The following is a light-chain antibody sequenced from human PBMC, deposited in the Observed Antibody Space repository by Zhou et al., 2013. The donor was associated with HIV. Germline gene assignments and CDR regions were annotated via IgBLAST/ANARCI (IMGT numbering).Light chain of an antibody. CDR1: QSVSSY. CDR2: DAS. CDR3: QQSDLSPSLT. Sequence: EIVLTQSPATLSLSPGERATLSCRASQSVSSYLAWYQQKPGQAPRLLIYDASNRATGIPARFSGSGSGTDFTLTISSLEPEDFAVYYCQQSDLSPSLTFGGGTQVEIK. J-gene: IGKJ4*01. V-gene: IGKV3-11*01.